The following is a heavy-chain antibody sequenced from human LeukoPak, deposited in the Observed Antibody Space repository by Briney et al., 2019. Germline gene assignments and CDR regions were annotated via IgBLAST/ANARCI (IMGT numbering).Heavy chain of an antibody. D-gene: IGHD5-12*01. Sequence: PGGSLRLSCAASGFTFITYGMHWVRQAPGKGLEWVAVISYDGSNKYYADSVKGRFTISRDNSKNTLYLQMNSLRAEDTAVYYCARDLPPDGVDIVATTGIDYWGQGTLVTVSS. CDR1: GFTFITYG. CDR3: ARDLPPDGVDIVATTGIDY. V-gene: IGHV3-30*03. J-gene: IGHJ4*02. CDR2: ISYDGSNK.